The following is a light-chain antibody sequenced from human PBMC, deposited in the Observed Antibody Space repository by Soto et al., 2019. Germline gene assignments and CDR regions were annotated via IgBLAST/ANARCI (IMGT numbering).Light chain of an antibody. J-gene: IGLJ3*02. V-gene: IGLV2-8*01. Sequence: QAVLTQPPSASGSPGQSGTISCTGTSSDVAGYNYVSWYQQYPGRATKLMIYEVTKRPSGVPDRFSGSKSGNTASLTVSGLQAEDEADYYCSSYAASNNFYFVFGGGTKLTVL. CDR3: SSYAASNNFYFV. CDR2: EVT. CDR1: SSDVAGYNY.